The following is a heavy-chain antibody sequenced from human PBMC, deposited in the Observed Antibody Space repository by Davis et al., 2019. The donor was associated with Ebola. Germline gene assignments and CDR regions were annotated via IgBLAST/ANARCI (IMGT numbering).Heavy chain of an antibody. CDR3: ARTTTVTQTGSDY. Sequence: MPSETLSLTCAVSGGSISSSNWWSWVRQPPGKGLEWIGEIYHSGSTNYNPSLKSRVTISVDKSKNQFSLKLSSVTAADTAVYYCARTTTVTQTGSDYWGQGTLVTVSS. CDR2: IYHSGST. J-gene: IGHJ4*02. CDR1: GGSISSSNW. V-gene: IGHV4-4*02. D-gene: IGHD4-17*01.